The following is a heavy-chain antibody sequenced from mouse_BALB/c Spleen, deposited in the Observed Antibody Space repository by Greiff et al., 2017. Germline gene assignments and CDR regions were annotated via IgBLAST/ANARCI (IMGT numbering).Heavy chain of an antibody. Sequence: EVQGVESGGDLVKPGGSLKLSCAASGFTFSSFGMHWVRQAPEKGLEWVAYISSGSSTIYYADTVKGRFTISRDNPKNTLFLQMTSLRSEDTAMYYCARWYGNYPYAMDYWGQGTSVTVSS. CDR2: ISSGSSTI. CDR1: GFTFSSFG. CDR3: ARWYGNYPYAMDY. D-gene: IGHD2-10*02. J-gene: IGHJ4*01. V-gene: IGHV5-17*02.